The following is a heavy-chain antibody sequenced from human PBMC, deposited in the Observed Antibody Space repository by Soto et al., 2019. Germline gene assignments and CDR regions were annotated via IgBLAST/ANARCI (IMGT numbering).Heavy chain of an antibody. D-gene: IGHD1-20*01. CDR1: GGSISSYR. Sequence: SETLSLTCTVSGGSISSYRWSWIRQPAGKGLEWIGRLNNYGNTHYNPSLKSRVTVSVDTSKNQFSLKLSSVTAADTAVYYCARSLMVLTGKDPFDYWGQGTLVTVSS. CDR2: LNNYGNT. CDR3: ARSLMVLTGKDPFDY. J-gene: IGHJ4*02. V-gene: IGHV4-4*07.